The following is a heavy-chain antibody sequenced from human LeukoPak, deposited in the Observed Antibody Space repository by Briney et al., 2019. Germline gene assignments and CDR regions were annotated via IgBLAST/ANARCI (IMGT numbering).Heavy chain of an antibody. CDR3: ARTGSGWPLYYYYYMDV. V-gene: IGHV4-59*01. Sequence: SETLSLTCTVSGGPISSYYWSWIRQPPGKGLEWIGYVSDSGSTNYNPSLKSRVTVSVDTSKDQFSLKLTSVTAADTAVYYCARTGSGWPLYYYYYMDVWGKGTTVTVSS. CDR2: VSDSGST. D-gene: IGHD6-25*01. CDR1: GGPISSYY. J-gene: IGHJ6*03.